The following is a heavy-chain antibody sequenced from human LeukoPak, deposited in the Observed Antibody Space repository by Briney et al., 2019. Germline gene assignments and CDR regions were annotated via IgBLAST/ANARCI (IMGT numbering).Heavy chain of an antibody. V-gene: IGHV3-23*01. CDR3: AKDWGGQRGGSYYWAFDI. CDR1: GFTFSSYE. CDR2: ISGSGGST. Sequence: PGGSLRLSCAASGFTFSSYEMNWVRQAPGKGLEWVSAISGSGGSTYYADSVKGRFTISRDNSKNTLYLQMNSLRAEDTAVYYCAKDWGGQRGGSYYWAFDIWGQGTMVTVSS. D-gene: IGHD1-26*01. J-gene: IGHJ3*02.